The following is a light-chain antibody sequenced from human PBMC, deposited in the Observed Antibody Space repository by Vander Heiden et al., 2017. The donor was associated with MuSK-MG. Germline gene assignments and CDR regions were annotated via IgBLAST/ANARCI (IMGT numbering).Light chain of an antibody. CDR3: QQRSNWPLT. J-gene: IGKJ3*01. Sequence: EIVLTQSPATLSLSPGERATLSCRASQSVSSYLAGYQQKPVQAPRLLISDASNRATGIPARFSGSGSGTDFTLTISSLEPEDFAVYYCQQRSNWPLTFGPGTKVDIK. CDR1: QSVSSY. V-gene: IGKV3-11*01. CDR2: DAS.